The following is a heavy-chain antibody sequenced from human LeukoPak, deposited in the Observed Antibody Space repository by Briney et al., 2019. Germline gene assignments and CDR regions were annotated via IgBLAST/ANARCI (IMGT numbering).Heavy chain of an antibody. CDR2: IIPIFGTA. Sequence: ASVKVSCKASGGTFSSYAISWVRQAPGQGLEWMGGIIPIFGTANYAQKFQGRVTITADESTSTAYMELSSLRSEDTAVYYCARAAHRMGQLVLHPYYFDYWGQGTLVTVSS. D-gene: IGHD6-6*01. V-gene: IGHV1-69*13. CDR3: ARAAHRMGQLVLHPYYFDY. CDR1: GGTFSSYA. J-gene: IGHJ4*02.